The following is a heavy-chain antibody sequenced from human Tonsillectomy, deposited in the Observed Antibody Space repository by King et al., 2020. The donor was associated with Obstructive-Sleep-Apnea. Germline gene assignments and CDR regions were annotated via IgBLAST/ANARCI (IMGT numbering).Heavy chain of an antibody. CDR3: RDGSGIWYGVDV. Sequence: VQLVESGGGLVKPGGSLRLSCVASGLKFSNAYMSWVRQAPGKGLEWVGRIKSQRDGGTTDYGAPVKGRFSISRDDPKNTVYLQMNSLTIEDSGVYYCRDGSGIWYGVDVWGQGTAVTVSS. CDR2: IKSQRDGGTT. D-gene: IGHD3-10*01. V-gene: IGHV3-15*01. CDR1: GLKFSNAY. J-gene: IGHJ6*02.